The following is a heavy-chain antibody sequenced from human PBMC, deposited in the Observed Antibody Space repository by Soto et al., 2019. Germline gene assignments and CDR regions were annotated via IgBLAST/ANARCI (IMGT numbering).Heavy chain of an antibody. V-gene: IGHV5-51*01. CDR2: IYPGESDT. D-gene: IGHD6-13*01. Sequence: GESLKISCKGSGYSFTSYWIGWVRQMPGKGLEWMGIIYPGESDTRYSPSFQGQVTISADKSISTAYLQWSSLKASDTAMYYCARTYSSSWPYYYYGMDVWGQGTTVTVS. CDR1: GYSFTSYW. CDR3: ARTYSSSWPYYYYGMDV. J-gene: IGHJ6*02.